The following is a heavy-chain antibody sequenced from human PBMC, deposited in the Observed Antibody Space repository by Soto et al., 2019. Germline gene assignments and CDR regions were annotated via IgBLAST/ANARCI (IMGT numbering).Heavy chain of an antibody. CDR1: GGSISSYY. Sequence: QVQLQESGPGLVKPSETLSLTCTVSGGSISSYYWSWIRQPPGKGLEWFGYIYYSGSTNYNPSLKSRVTISVDTSKNQSSLKLSSVTAADTAVYYCARHPVLSSHCSGGSCFYYMDVWGKGTTVTVSS. J-gene: IGHJ6*03. V-gene: IGHV4-59*08. CDR2: IYYSGST. CDR3: ARHPVLSSHCSGGSCFYYMDV. D-gene: IGHD2-15*01.